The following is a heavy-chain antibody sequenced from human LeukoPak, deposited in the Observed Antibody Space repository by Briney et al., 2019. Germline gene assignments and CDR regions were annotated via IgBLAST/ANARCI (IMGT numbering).Heavy chain of an antibody. D-gene: IGHD3-10*01. CDR1: GFTFSTYA. CDR3: AKGSSPSRPYYFDN. Sequence: QPGRSLRLSCAASGFTFSTYAMSWVRQAPGNGLEWVSAISNSGSSTYYADDVKGRFTISRDSSKNTVYLQMNSLRADDTAVYYCAKGSSPSRPYYFDNWGQGTLVTVSS. CDR2: ISNSGSST. V-gene: IGHV3-23*01. J-gene: IGHJ4*02.